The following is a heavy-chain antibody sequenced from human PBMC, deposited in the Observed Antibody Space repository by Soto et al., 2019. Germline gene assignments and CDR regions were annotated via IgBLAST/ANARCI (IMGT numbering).Heavy chain of an antibody. V-gene: IGHV4-59*08. D-gene: IGHD3-3*01. CDR1: GGSISSYY. CDR3: ARLEYYDFWSGYYAFDY. CDR2: IYYSGST. Sequence: SETLSLTCTVSGGSISSYYWSWILQPPGKGLEWIGYIYYSGSTNYNPSLKSRATISVDTSKNQFSLKLSSVTAADTAVYYCARLEYYDFWSGYYAFDYWGQGTLLTVSS. J-gene: IGHJ4*02.